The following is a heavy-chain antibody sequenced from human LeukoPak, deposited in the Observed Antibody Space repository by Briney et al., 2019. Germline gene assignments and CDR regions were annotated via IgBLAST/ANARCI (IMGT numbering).Heavy chain of an antibody. V-gene: IGHV1-2*02. Sequence: ASVKVSCKASTYTFTDYYMHWVRQAPGQGPEWMGWINPNSGGTKYAQKFQGRVTMTRDTSINTAYMELSRLTSDDTAVYYCARGEYDHSGYRDDAFDVWGQGTMVTVSS. CDR3: ARGEYDHSGYRDDAFDV. J-gene: IGHJ3*01. CDR2: INPNSGGT. D-gene: IGHD3-22*01. CDR1: TYTFTDYY.